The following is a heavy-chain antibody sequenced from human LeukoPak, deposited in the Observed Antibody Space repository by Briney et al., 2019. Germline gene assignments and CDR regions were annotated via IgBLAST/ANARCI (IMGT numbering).Heavy chain of an antibody. Sequence: GGSLRLSCAASGFTFDDYAMSWVRQAPGKGLEWVSGISSNGGSTYYAASVKGRFTISRDNSKNTLSLQMNSLRAEDTAVYYCAKGQWELPRSLAFDYWGQGTLVTVSS. D-gene: IGHD1-26*01. CDR2: ISSNGGST. CDR3: AKGQWELPRSLAFDY. V-gene: IGHV3-23*01. CDR1: GFTFDDYA. J-gene: IGHJ4*02.